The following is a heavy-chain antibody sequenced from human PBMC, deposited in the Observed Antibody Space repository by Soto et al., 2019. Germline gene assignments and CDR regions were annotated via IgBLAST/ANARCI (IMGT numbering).Heavy chain of an antibody. V-gene: IGHV3-23*01. CDR2: IRATGGQT. D-gene: IGHD2-21*01. Sequence: PGGSLRLSCAASGFTFRNFVMSLVRQAPGKGLEWVSAIRATGGQTFYADSVKGRFTISRDNSKNMLYLQINSLRDEDTALYFCAQDRGWGVVSPSHDYWGQGTLVTVSS. CDR1: GFTFRNFV. CDR3: AQDRGWGVVSPSHDY. J-gene: IGHJ4*02.